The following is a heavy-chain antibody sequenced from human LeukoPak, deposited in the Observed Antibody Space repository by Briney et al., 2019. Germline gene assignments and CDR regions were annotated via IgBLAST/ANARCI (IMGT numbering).Heavy chain of an antibody. CDR2: TNTDGSST. D-gene: IGHD3-22*01. J-gene: IGHJ4*02. V-gene: IGHV3-74*01. Sequence: GGSLRLSCEGSGSTFIHYWMHGARQAPGKGLVWVSRTNTDGSSTSYMDSVKGRFTISRDNAKNTIYLQMNSLRAEDTAVYYCVPSDSSGLDWGQGTLVTVSS. CDR1: GSTFIHYW. CDR3: VPSDSSGLD.